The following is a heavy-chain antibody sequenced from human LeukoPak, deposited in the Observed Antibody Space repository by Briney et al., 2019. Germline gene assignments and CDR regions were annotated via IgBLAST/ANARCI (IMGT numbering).Heavy chain of an antibody. CDR2: FDPEDGET. CDR1: GYTFTGYY. CDR3: ATDREAAGTIDY. D-gene: IGHD6-13*01. V-gene: IGHV1-24*01. J-gene: IGHJ4*02. Sequence: ASVKVSCKASGYTFTGYYMHWVRQAPGKGLEWMGGFDPEDGETIYAQKFQGRVTMTEDTSTDTAYMELSSLRSEDTAVYYCATDREAAGTIDYWGQGTLVTVSS.